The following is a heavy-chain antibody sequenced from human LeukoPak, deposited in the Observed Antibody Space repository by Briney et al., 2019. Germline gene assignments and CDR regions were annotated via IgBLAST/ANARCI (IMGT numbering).Heavy chain of an antibody. CDR2: ITSGGDYI. CDR3: ARGHYDVLAASYKWTPDY. J-gene: IGHJ4*02. CDR1: GFTFNTFN. D-gene: IGHD3-9*01. Sequence: PVGSLRLSCAASGFTFNTFNINRVRQAPGTGLEWVSCITSGGDYIYYADSVKGRFTTSRHNAKNSLSLQLNSLRVEDTAVYYCARGHYDVLAASYKWTPDYWGQGTLVTVSS. V-gene: IGHV3-21*01.